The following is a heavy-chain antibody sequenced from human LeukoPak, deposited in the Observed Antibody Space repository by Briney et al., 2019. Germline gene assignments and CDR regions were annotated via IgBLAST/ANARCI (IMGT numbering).Heavy chain of an antibody. CDR1: GFTYSDYY. CDR3: ARGLSWYYYYMDV. D-gene: IGHD2/OR15-2a*01. V-gene: IGHV3-11*01. CDR2: ISSSGSTI. Sequence: GGSLRLSCAASGFTYSDYYMSWIRQAPGKGLEWVSYISSSGSTIYYADSVKGRFTISRDNAKNSLYLQMNSLRAEDTAVYYCARGLSWYYYYMDVWGKGTTVTVSS. J-gene: IGHJ6*03.